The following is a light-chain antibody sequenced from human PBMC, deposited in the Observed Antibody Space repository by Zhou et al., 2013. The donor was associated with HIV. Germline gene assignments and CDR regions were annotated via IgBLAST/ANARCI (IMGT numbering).Light chain of an antibody. Sequence: EIVMTQSPATLSVSPGERVTLSCRASQSIGNNLAWYQQKPGQAPRLLMSGASTRATGIPVRFSGSGSGTEFTLTISSMQSEDFAVYYCQQYGSSPSTFGQGTRLEIK. CDR2: GAS. J-gene: IGKJ5*01. CDR3: QQYGSSPST. V-gene: IGKV3-15*01. CDR1: QSIGNN.